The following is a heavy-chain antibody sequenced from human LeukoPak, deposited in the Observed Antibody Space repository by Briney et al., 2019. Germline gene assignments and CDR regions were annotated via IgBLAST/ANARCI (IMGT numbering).Heavy chain of an antibody. V-gene: IGHV4-39*07. D-gene: IGHD3-10*01. CDR1: GGSLSSYY. CDR3: ARGGYYYDAFDI. J-gene: IGHJ3*02. Sequence: SETLSLTCTVSGGSLSSYYWSWIRQPPGKGLEWIGSIYHSGSTYYNPSLKSRVTISVDRSKNQFSLKLSSVTAADTAVYYCARGGYYYDAFDIWGQGTMVAVSS. CDR2: IYHSGST.